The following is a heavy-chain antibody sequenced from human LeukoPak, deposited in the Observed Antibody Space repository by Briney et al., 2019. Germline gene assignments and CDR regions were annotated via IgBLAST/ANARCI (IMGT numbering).Heavy chain of an antibody. CDR3: ARVPRGNGAYYYGSGSRGCVDY. Sequence: SETLSLTCAVYGGSFSGYYWSWIRQPPGKGLEWIGEINHSGSTNYNPSLKSRVTISVDTSKNQFSLKLSSVTAADTAVYYCARVPRGNGAYYYGSGSRGCVDYWGQGTLVTFSS. CDR1: GGSFSGYY. D-gene: IGHD3-10*01. CDR2: INHSGST. V-gene: IGHV4-34*01. J-gene: IGHJ4*02.